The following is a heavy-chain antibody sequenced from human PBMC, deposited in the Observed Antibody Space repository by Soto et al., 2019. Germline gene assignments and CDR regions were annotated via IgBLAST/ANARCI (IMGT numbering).Heavy chain of an antibody. V-gene: IGHV3-23*01. CDR2: TSATGFTT. CDR3: AKRPLTVTTPGLFYFDY. CDR1: GFTFGSCA. D-gene: IGHD4-17*01. Sequence: PGGSLRLSCAASGFTFGSCAMSWVRQAPGEGLEWVSSTSATGFTTYYADSVKGRFTISRDNSKNTLYLQMTSLRAEDTAIYYCAKRPLTVTTPGLFYFDYWGLGTLVTVSS. J-gene: IGHJ4*02.